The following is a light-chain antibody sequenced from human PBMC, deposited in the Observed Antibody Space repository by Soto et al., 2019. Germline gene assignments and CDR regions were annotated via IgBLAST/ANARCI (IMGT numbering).Light chain of an antibody. CDR1: QSVLYSSDNRNF. CDR3: QQYYSTLIT. Sequence: EIVLTQSPDSLSVSLGERATIHCKSSQSVLYSSDNRNFLAWYQQKPGQPPKALIYWASTRESGVPDRFSGSGSGTDFTLTISSLQAEDVAVYYCQQYYSTLITFGQGTRLEIK. J-gene: IGKJ5*01. V-gene: IGKV4-1*01. CDR2: WAS.